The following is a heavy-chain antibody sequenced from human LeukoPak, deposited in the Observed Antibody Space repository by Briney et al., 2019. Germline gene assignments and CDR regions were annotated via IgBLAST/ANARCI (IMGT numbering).Heavy chain of an antibody. J-gene: IGHJ4*02. V-gene: IGHV3-30*18. CDR2: ISSSDGNSK. Sequence: PGTSLRLSCGTSGFTFTCCGMHWVRQASGKGLEWVAAISSSDGNSKYYADSVKGRFTISRDNSKSTVYLQMNSLRADDTAVYYCAKWSGNRPLYYFDYWGQGTLVTASP. CDR3: AKWSGNRPLYYFDY. CDR1: GFTFTCCG. D-gene: IGHD3-3*01.